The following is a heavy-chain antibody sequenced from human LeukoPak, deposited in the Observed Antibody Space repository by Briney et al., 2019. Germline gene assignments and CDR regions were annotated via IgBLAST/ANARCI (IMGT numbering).Heavy chain of an antibody. CDR2: IYYSGST. D-gene: IGHD1-1*01. V-gene: IGHV4-59*01. CDR1: GGSISSYY. J-gene: IGHJ4*02. CDR3: ARVMNPTFYCDY. Sequence: SETLSLTCTVSGGSISSYYWSWIRQPPGKGLEWIGYIYYSGSTNYHPSLKSRVTISVDTSKNQFSLKLSSVTAADTAVYYCARVMNPTFYCDYWGQGTLVTVSS.